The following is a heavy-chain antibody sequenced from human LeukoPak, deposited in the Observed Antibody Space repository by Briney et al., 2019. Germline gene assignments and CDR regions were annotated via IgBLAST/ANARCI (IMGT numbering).Heavy chain of an antibody. CDR3: ARGGTIFGVVIDDAFDI. CDR2: IGTAGDT. D-gene: IGHD3-3*01. Sequence: GGSLRLSCAASGFTFSSYDMHWVRQATGKGLEWVSAIGTAGDTYYPGSVKGRFTISRENAKNSLYLQMNSLRAGDTAVYYCARGGTIFGVVIDDAFDIWGQGTMVTVSS. CDR1: GFTFSSYD. J-gene: IGHJ3*02. V-gene: IGHV3-13*01.